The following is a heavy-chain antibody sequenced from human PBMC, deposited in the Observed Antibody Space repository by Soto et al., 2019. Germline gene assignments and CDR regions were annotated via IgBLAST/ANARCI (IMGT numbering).Heavy chain of an antibody. Sequence: SETLSLTCTVSGGSISSGGYYWSWIRQHPGKGLEWIGYIYYSGSTYYNPSLKSRVTISVDTSKNQFSLKLSSVTAADTAVYYCARRMAYCGGDCSPDAFDIWGQGTMVTVSS. CDR3: ARRMAYCGGDCSPDAFDI. D-gene: IGHD2-21*02. V-gene: IGHV4-31*03. CDR1: GGSISSGGYY. CDR2: IYYSGST. J-gene: IGHJ3*02.